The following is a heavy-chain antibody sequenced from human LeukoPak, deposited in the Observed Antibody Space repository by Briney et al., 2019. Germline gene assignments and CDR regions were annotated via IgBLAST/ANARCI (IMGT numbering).Heavy chain of an antibody. J-gene: IGHJ4*02. CDR3: ARHGIVGATEDY. D-gene: IGHD1-26*01. CDR2: IYYSGST. V-gene: IGHV4-59*08. Sequence: SETLSLTCTVSGGSISSYYWSWIRQPPGKGLEWIGYIYYSGSTNYNPSLKSRVTISVDTSKNQFSLKLSSVTAADTAVYYCARHGIVGATEDYWGQGTLVTVSP. CDR1: GGSISSYY.